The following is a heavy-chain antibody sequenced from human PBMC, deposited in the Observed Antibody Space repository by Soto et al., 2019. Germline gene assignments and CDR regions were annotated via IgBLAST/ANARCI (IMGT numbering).Heavy chain of an antibody. CDR1: GFTFSSYA. J-gene: IGHJ4*02. V-gene: IGHV3-23*01. Sequence: EVQLLESGGGLVQPGGSLRLSCAASGFTFSSYAMSWFRQAPGKGLEWVSAISGSGGSTYYADSVKGRFTISRDNSKNTLYLQMNSLRAEDTAVYYCAKEGSSWYYAVFYFDYWGQGTLVTVSS. D-gene: IGHD6-13*01. CDR2: ISGSGGST. CDR3: AKEGSSWYYAVFYFDY.